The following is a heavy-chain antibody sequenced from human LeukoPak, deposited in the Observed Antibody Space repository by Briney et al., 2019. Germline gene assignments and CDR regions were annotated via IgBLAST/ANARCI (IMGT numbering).Heavy chain of an antibody. J-gene: IGHJ5*02. D-gene: IGHD2-15*01. CDR3: ARDCSPPSRALLGYNWFDP. CDR2: ISYDGSNK. CDR1: GFTFSSYA. Sequence: GGSLRLSCAASGFTFSSYAMHWVRQAPGKGLEWVAVISYDGSNKYYADSVKGRFTISRDDGKNSLYLQMNSLRAEDTAMYYCARDCSPPSRALLGYNWFDPWGQGTLVTVSS. V-gene: IGHV3-30-3*01.